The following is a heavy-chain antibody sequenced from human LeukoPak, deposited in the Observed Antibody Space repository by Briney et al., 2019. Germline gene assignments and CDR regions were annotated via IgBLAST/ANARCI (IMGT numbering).Heavy chain of an antibody. CDR2: IYPGDSDA. CDR1: GYSFPIYW. J-gene: IGHJ4*02. D-gene: IGHD1-26*01. V-gene: IGHV5-51*01. CDR3: ARRPLTPGIAGDYYFDY. Sequence: GESLMISCKGSGYSFPIYWIGWVRQTPGKGLEWMGLIYPGDSDARYSPSFQGQVSISVDMSNTTAYLQWSSLKASDTAVYYCARRPLTPGIAGDYYFDYWGQGTLVTVSS.